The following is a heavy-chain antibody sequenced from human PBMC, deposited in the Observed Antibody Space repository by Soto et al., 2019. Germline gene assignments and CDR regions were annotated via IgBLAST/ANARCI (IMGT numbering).Heavy chain of an antibody. CDR3: ATMGTPVTGLYYFDY. CDR2: ISYSGTT. Sequence: SETLSLTCTVSGGSISSGNYYWSWNSQPPGKGLEWIGFISYSGTTHYSASLRSRVSISVDTSKNQFSLDLSSVTAADTAVYYCATMGTPVTGLYYFDYWGQGTLVTVSS. CDR1: GGSISSGNYY. J-gene: IGHJ4*02. V-gene: IGHV4-30-4*01. D-gene: IGHD4-17*01.